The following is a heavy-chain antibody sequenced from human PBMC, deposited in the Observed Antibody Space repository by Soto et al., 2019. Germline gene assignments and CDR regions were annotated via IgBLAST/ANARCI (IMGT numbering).Heavy chain of an antibody. Sequence: QVQLVQSGAEVKKPGSSVKVSCKASGGTFRNHGISWLRQAPGQGLEWIGGFTPKFGTANYAPKFQGRVSITVDESTTTDSVALSYLRPEDTGVSFCARGVVSGFEFWDFYLWGRCTLITVSS. CDR1: GGTFRNHG. CDR2: FTPKFGTA. D-gene: IGHD5-12*01. V-gene: IGHV1-69*01. CDR3: ARGVVSGFEFWDFYL. J-gene: IGHJ2*01.